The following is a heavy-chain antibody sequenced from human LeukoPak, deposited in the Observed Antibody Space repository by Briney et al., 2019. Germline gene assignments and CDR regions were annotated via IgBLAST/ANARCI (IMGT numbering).Heavy chain of an antibody. CDR2: TDPTDSYT. CDR1: GYSFNNYR. V-gene: IGHV5-10-1*01. Sequence: GEPLRISCKGSGYSFNNYRISWVRQMPGKGLEWMGTTDPTDSYTKYSPSFQGHVTISLDKSISTAYLQWSGLRASDTAMYYCVRLGRYWGQGALVTVSS. CDR3: VRLGRY. J-gene: IGHJ4*02. D-gene: IGHD7-27*01.